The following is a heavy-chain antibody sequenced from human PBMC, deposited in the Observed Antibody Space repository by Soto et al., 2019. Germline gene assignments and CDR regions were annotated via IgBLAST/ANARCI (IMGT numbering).Heavy chain of an antibody. D-gene: IGHD3-22*01. CDR3: ARRLSSGPLQP. CDR2: ICCSGST. V-gene: IGHV4-39*01. Sequence: PSETLSLTCPVSAHSIRSSACCWGGIGQPPGVGLVWLRRICCSGSTYYNPSLKSLVPISVVTSKSHFSLKTRSLTAADTALHYCARRLSSGPLQPWGQGTLVTVSS. J-gene: IGHJ1*01. CDR1: AHSIRSSACC.